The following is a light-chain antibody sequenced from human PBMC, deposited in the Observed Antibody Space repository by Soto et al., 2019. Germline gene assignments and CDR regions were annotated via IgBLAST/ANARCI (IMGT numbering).Light chain of an antibody. CDR1: SSDVGYYNY. CDR2: EVS. CDR3: SSYTTSTTPWV. J-gene: IGLJ3*02. V-gene: IGLV2-14*01. Sequence: QSVLTQPASVSGSPGQSITISCTGTSSDVGYYNYVSWYQQHPGKAPKLMIYEVSNRPSGVSNRFSGSKSGNTASLTISGLQAEDEADYYCSSYTTSTTPWVFGGGTKLTVL.